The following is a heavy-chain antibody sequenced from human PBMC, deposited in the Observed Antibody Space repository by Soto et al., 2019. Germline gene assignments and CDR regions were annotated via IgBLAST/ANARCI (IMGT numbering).Heavy chain of an antibody. Sequence: SETLSLTCAVYGGSFSGYYWSWIRQPPGKGLEWIGEINHSGSTNYNPSLKSRVTISVDTSKNQFSLKLSSVTAADTAVYYCARGRDYYGSGSYYLTFFDYWGQGTLVTVSS. CDR3: ARGRDYYGSGSYYLTFFDY. CDR2: INHSGST. CDR1: GGSFSGYY. J-gene: IGHJ4*02. V-gene: IGHV4-34*01. D-gene: IGHD3-10*01.